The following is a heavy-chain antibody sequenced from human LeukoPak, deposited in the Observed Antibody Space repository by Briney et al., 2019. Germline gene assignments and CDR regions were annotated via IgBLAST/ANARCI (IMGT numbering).Heavy chain of an antibody. CDR3: ARDEVGGVKC. Sequence: PSQTLSLTCAVSGGSISSGGYSWSWIRQPPGKGLEWIGYIYHSGSTYYNPSLKSRLTISIDRSKNQFSLKLTSVTAADTAVYYCARDEVGGVKCWGQGTLVTVSS. J-gene: IGHJ4*02. V-gene: IGHV4-30-2*01. CDR1: GGSISSGGYS. D-gene: IGHD3-16*01. CDR2: IYHSGST.